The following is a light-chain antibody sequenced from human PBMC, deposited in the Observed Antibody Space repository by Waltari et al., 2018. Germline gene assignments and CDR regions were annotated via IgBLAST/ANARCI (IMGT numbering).Light chain of an antibody. CDR3: QQYNSWPYT. V-gene: IGKV3-15*01. CDR2: DAS. CDR1: QSISNK. J-gene: IGKJ2*01. Sequence: EIVMTQSPATLSVSSGERAILSCRASQSISNKLAWYQQKPGQAPRLLIYDASTRSTGIPATFSGSGSGTEFTLTSSSLQSEDFVVYYCQQYNSWPYTFGQGTKLEIK.